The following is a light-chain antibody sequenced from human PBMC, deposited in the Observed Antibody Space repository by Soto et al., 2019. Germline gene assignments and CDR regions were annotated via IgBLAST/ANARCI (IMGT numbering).Light chain of an antibody. Sequence: QSALTQPASVSGSPGQSITISCTATSSDVGSYNLVSWYRQHPDKAPQLLIYEAFKRPSGVSIRFSGSKSGNTASLTISGLHAEDEADYYCCSFTPSTTWVFGGGTKVTVL. J-gene: IGLJ3*02. V-gene: IGLV2-23*01. CDR3: CSFTPSTTWV. CDR1: SSDVGSYNL. CDR2: EAF.